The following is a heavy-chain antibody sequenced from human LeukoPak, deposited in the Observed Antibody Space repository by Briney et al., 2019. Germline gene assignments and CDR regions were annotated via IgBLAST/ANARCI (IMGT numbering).Heavy chain of an antibody. D-gene: IGHD3-3*01. J-gene: IGHJ5*02. CDR2: IGDTDNRA. Sequence: GGSLRLSCAASGFTFRSYAMTWVRQAPGKGLEWLSGIGDTDNRAYYAASVKGRFTISRDNSKNTLYLQMNSLRAEDTALYYCARVSAGDHDVWSDFSQSNWFDPWGQGTLVTVSS. CDR3: ARVSAGDHDVWSDFSQSNWFDP. V-gene: IGHV3-23*01. CDR1: GFTFRSYA.